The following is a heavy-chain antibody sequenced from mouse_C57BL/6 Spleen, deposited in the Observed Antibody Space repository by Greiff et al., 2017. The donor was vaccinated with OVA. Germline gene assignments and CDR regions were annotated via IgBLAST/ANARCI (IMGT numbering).Heavy chain of an antibody. CDR2: ISSGSSTI. CDR3: ARHNWFDY. Sequence: DVKLVESGGGLVKPGGSLKLSCAASGFTFSDYGMHWVRQAPEKGLEWVAYISSGSSTIYYADTVKGRFTISRDNAKNTLFLQMTSLRAEDTAMYYCARHNWFDYWGQGTTLTVSS. D-gene: IGHD4-1*02. J-gene: IGHJ2*01. CDR1: GFTFSDYG. V-gene: IGHV5-17*01.